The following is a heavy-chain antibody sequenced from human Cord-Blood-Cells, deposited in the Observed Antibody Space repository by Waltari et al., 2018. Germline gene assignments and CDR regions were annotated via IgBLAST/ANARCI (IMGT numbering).Heavy chain of an antibody. CDR3: ARRTYSSGWYDY. CDR1: GCSISSSSYY. V-gene: IGHV4-39*07. CDR2: IYYSGST. D-gene: IGHD6-19*01. J-gene: IGHJ4*02. Sequence: QLQLQESGPGLVKPSATLSLTCTVSGCSISSSSYYWAWIRQPPGKGLEWIGSIYYSGSTYYNPSLKSRVTISVDTSKNQFSLKLSSVTAADTAVYYCARRTYSSGWYDYWGQGTLVTVSS.